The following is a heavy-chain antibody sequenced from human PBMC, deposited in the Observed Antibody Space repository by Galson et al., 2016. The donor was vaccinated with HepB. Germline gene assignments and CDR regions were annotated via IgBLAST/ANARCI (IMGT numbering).Heavy chain of an antibody. J-gene: IGHJ4*02. CDR1: GFNVNNDY. CDR3: ARVAWGRGWRSTIPDC. Sequence: SLRLSCAASGFNVNNDYMSWVGQAPGKGLEWVSVIYSGGTTYYADSVKGRFTISRDNSKNTLYLQMNGLRVEDTAVYYCARVAWGRGWRSTIPDCWGQGTLVTVSS. CDR2: IYSGGTT. V-gene: IGHV3-53*01. D-gene: IGHD3-16*01.